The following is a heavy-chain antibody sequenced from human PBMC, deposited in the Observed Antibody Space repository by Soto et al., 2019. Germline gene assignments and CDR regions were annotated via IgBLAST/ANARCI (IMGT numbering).Heavy chain of an antibody. CDR2: ISYIGST. J-gene: IGHJ4*02. CDR1: GGSISSYY. V-gene: IGHV4-59*08. CDR3: ARHFDGYNATYPFDY. D-gene: IGHD5-12*01. Sequence: TSETLSLTCTVSGGSISSYYWSWIRQPPGKGLEWIGYISYIGSTKYNPSLKSRVTISVDTSKNQFSLKLSSVTAADTAVYYCARHFDGYNATYPFDYWGEGTLVTVSS.